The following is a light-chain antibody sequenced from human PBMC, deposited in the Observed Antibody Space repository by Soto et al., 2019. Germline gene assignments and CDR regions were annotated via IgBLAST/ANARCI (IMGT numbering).Light chain of an antibody. CDR3: CSYAGSATFV. J-gene: IGLJ1*01. CDR1: SSDVGSFNL. V-gene: IGLV2-23*02. CDR2: DVT. Sequence: QSVLTQPASVSGSPGQSITISCTGTSSDVGSFNLVSWYQHHPGKAPKLMIYDVTKRPSGVSNRFSGSKSGNTASLTISGLQAEDEADYYCCSYAGSATFVFGTGTKLTAL.